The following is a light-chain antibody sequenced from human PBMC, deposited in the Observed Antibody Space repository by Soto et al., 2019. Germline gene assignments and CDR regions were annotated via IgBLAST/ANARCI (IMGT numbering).Light chain of an antibody. CDR2: QNS. J-gene: IGLJ2*01. CDR3: QAWGSSTVV. CDR1: KLGDKY. Sequence: SYELTQPPSVSVSPGQTASITCSGDKLGDKYACWYQQKPGQSPVLVIYQNSKRPSGIPERFSGSNSGNTATLTISGTQAMDEADYHCQAWGSSTVVFGGGTKVTVL. V-gene: IGLV3-1*01.